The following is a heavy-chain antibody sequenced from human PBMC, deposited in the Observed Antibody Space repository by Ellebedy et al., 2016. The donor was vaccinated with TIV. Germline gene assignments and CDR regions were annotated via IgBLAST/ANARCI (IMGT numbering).Heavy chain of an antibody. J-gene: IGHJ6*02. CDR1: GYTFTSYG. CDR2: ISAYNGNT. CDR3: ARRVSSKSTSDPPATMDV. D-gene: IGHD2-2*01. Sequence: ASVKVSCXASGYTFTSYGISWVRQAPGQGLEWMGWISAYNGNTNYAQKLQGRVTMTTDTSTSTAYMELRSLRSDDTAVYYCARRVSSKSTSDPPATMDVWGQGTTVTVSS. V-gene: IGHV1-18*01.